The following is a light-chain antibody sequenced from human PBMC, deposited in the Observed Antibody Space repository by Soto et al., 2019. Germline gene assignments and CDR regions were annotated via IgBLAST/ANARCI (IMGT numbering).Light chain of an antibody. V-gene: IGLV2-14*01. J-gene: IGLJ1*01. Sequence: QSALTQPASVSGYPGQSIAISCTGTSSDVGGYNCVTWYQQDPGKAPKLMIYDVSNRPSGVSVRFSGSKSGNTASLTISGLQAEDEADYSCSSYTSSGKYVFGTGTKLTVL. CDR2: DVS. CDR3: SSYTSSGKYV. CDR1: SSDVGGYNC.